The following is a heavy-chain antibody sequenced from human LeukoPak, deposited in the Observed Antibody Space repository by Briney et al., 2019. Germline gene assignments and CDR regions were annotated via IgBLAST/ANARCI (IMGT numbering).Heavy chain of an antibody. CDR3: ARAPLYYDSSGYPSPFDY. D-gene: IGHD3-22*01. CDR2: IYYSGST. CDR1: GGXMSSYY. J-gene: IGHJ4*02. Sequence: SETLSLTCTVSGGXMSSYYCSWIRQPPGKGLEWIGYIYYSGSTNYNPSLKSRVTISVDTSKNQFSLRLSSVTAADTAVYYCARAPLYYDSSGYPSPFDYWGQGTLVTVSS. V-gene: IGHV4-59*08.